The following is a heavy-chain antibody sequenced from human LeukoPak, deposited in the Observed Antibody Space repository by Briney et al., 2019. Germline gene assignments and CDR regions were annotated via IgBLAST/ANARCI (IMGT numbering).Heavy chain of an antibody. CDR1: GFTFTKYW. CDR2: ISSSSSYI. Sequence: PGGSLRLSCAASGFTFTKYWMTWVRQAPGKGLEWVSSISSSSSYIYCADSVKGRFTISRDNAKNSLYLQMNSLRAEDTAVYYCARDWYSSGWYRYYYYYGMDVWGQGTTVTVSS. CDR3: ARDWYSSGWYRYYYYYGMDV. V-gene: IGHV3-21*01. J-gene: IGHJ6*02. D-gene: IGHD6-19*01.